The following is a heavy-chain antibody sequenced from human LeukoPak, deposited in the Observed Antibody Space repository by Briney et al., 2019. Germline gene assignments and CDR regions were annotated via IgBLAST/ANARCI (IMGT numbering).Heavy chain of an antibody. J-gene: IGHJ4*02. V-gene: IGHV4-34*01. D-gene: IGHD2-15*01. Sequence: KPSETLSLTCAVYGGSCSGYYWSWIRQPPGKGLEWIGEINHSGSTNYNPSLKSRVTISVDTSKNQFSLKLSSVTAADTAVYYCAAYCSGGSCYSGWGQGTLVTVSS. CDR2: INHSGST. CDR1: GGSCSGYY. CDR3: AAYCSGGSCYSG.